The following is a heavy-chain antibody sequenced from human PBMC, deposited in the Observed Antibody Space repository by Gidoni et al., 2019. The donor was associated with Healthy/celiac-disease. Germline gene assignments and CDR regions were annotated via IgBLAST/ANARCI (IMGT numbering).Heavy chain of an antibody. J-gene: IGHJ6*02. CDR1: GFTVGDYA. D-gene: IGHD4-17*01. CDR2: IRSKAYGGTT. CDR3: TRGRYGDSYYYYGMDV. Sequence: EVQLVESGGGVVQPGRSLRLSCTASGFTVGDYAMSWFRQAPGKGLEWVGFIRSKAYGGTTEYAASVKGRFTISRDDSKSIAYLQMNSLKTEDTAVYYCTRGRYGDSYYYYGMDVWGQGTTVTVSS. V-gene: IGHV3-49*03.